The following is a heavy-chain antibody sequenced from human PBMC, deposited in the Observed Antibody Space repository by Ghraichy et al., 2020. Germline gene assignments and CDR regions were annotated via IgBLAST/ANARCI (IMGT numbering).Heavy chain of an antibody. CDR3: ARHKGSYDSSGYLAY. CDR2: IYYSGST. D-gene: IGHD3-22*01. J-gene: IGHJ4*02. V-gene: IGHV4-59*08. Sequence: SETLSLTCTVSGGSISSYYWSWIRQPPGKGLEWIGYIYYSGSTNYNPSLKSRVTISVDTSKNQFSLKLSSVTAADTAVYYCARHKGSYDSSGYLAYWGQGTLVTVSS. CDR1: GGSISSYY.